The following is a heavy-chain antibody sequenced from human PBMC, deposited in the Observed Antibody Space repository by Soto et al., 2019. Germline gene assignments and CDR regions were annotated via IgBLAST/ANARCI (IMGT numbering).Heavy chain of an antibody. V-gene: IGHV3-73*01. CDR3: TRWELGLRSAFDI. CDR1: GFTFSGSA. J-gene: IGHJ3*02. Sequence: EVQLVESGGGLVQPGGSLKLSCAASGFTFSGSAMHWVRQASGKGLEWVGRIRSKANSYATTYAASVKGRFTISRDDSTNTAYLQMTSLKTEDTAVYYCTRWELGLRSAFDIWGQGTMVTVSS. CDR2: IRSKANSYAT. D-gene: IGHD5-12*01.